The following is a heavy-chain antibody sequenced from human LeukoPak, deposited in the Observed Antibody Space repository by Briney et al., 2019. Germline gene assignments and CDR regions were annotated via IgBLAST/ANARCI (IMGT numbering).Heavy chain of an antibody. V-gene: IGHV4-61*02. CDR3: ARVDCSGGSCDS. CDR2: IYTSGST. J-gene: IGHJ5*01. D-gene: IGHD2-15*01. Sequence: SETLSLTCTVSGYSISSGYYWSWIRPPAGKGLEWIGRIYTSGSTNYNPSLKSRVTISVDTSKNQFSLKLSSVTAADTAVYYCARVDCSGGSCDSWGQGTLVTVSS. CDR1: GYSISSGYY.